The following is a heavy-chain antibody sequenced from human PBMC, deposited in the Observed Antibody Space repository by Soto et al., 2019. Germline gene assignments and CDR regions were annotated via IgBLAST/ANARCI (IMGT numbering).Heavy chain of an antibody. D-gene: IGHD2-2*01. CDR2: ISYDGSNK. Sequence: QVQLVESGGGVVQPGRSLRLSCAASGFTFSSYGMHWVRQAPGKGLEWVAVISYDGSNKYYADSVEGRFTISRDNSKNTLYLQMNSLRAEDTAVYYCAKEGGYCSSTSCYGYYYYYMDVWGKGTTVTVSS. CDR1: GFTFSSYG. CDR3: AKEGGYCSSTSCYGYYYYYMDV. V-gene: IGHV3-30*18. J-gene: IGHJ6*03.